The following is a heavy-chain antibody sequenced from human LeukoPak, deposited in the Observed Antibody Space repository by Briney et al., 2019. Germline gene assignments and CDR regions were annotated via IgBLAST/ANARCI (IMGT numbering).Heavy chain of an antibody. Sequence: GGSLRLSCAASGFTFSDYYMSWIRQAPGKGLEWISYISRSSSYTNYADSVKGRFTISRDNAKNSLYLQMNSLRAEDTAVYYCARDREGLSSGYDLEYFDYWGQGTLVTVSS. V-gene: IGHV3-11*05. CDR3: ARDREGLSSGYDLEYFDY. CDR1: GFTFSDYY. CDR2: ISRSSSYT. J-gene: IGHJ4*02. D-gene: IGHD5-12*01.